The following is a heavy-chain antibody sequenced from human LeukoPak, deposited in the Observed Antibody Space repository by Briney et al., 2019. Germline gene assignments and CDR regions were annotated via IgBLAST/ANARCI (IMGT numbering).Heavy chain of an antibody. J-gene: IGHJ4*02. CDR3: ARHEVGATFDY. D-gene: IGHD1-26*01. CDR2: IYYSGTT. CDR1: GGSISSSSYS. V-gene: IGHV4-39*01. Sequence: PSETLSLTCTVSGGSISSSSYSWGWIRQPPGKGLEWIGSIYYSGTTYYNPSLKSRVTISVDTSKIQFSLKLSSVAATDTAVYYCARHEVGATFDYWGQGTLVTVSS.